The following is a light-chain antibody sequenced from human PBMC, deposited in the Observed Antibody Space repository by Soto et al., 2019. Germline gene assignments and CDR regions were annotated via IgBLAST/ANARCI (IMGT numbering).Light chain of an antibody. J-gene: IGLJ2*01. Sequence: QSALTQPRSVSGSPGQSVTISCTGTSSDVGGYNYVSWYQQHPGKAPTLIIYDVTNRPSGVPDRFSGSKSGNTASLTISGLQAEDEADYYCCSYAGTYIFRLFGGGTKVTVL. CDR1: SSDVGGYNY. V-gene: IGLV2-11*01. CDR3: CSYAGTYIFRL. CDR2: DVT.